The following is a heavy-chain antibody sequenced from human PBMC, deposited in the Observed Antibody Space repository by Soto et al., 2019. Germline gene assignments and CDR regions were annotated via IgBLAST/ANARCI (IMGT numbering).Heavy chain of an antibody. CDR1: GFTFSDYD. V-gene: IGHV3-11*01. CDR3: ARDLGYYDSSGYFDY. J-gene: IGHJ4*02. CDR2: ISSSGSII. D-gene: IGHD3-22*01. Sequence: PGGSLRLSCAASGFTFSDYDMSWIRQAPGKGLEWVSYISSSGSIIYYADSVKGRFTISRDNAKNSLYLQMNSLRAEDTAVYYCARDLGYYDSSGYFDYWGQGTLVTVSS.